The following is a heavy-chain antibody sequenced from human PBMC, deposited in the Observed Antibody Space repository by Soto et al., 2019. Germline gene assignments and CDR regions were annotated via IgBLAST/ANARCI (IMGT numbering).Heavy chain of an antibody. CDR1: GFTFSSYE. J-gene: IGHJ5*02. CDR3: ARDYYDYVWGSWGNWFDP. D-gene: IGHD3-16*01. V-gene: IGHV3-48*03. Sequence: GGSLRLSCAASGFTFSSYEMNWVRQAPGKGLEWVSYISSSGSTIYYADSVKGRFTISRDNAKNSLYLQMNSLRAEDTAVYYCARDYYDYVWGSWGNWFDPWGQGTLVTVSS. CDR2: ISSSGSTI.